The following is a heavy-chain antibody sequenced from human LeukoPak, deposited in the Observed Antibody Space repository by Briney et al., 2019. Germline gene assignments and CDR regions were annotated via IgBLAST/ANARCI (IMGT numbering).Heavy chain of an antibody. D-gene: IGHD3-22*01. CDR1: GFTFSTYV. CDR2: IKHDGSDK. V-gene: IGHV3-7*05. Sequence: PGGSLRLSCAASGFTFSTYVMNWVRQAPGKGLEWVAMIKHDGSDKYYVDSVKGRFTVSKDNAKNSLYLQMNSLRAEDTAVYYCARNRGGGSGYSDYWGQGTLVTVSS. CDR3: ARNRGGGSGYSDY. J-gene: IGHJ4*02.